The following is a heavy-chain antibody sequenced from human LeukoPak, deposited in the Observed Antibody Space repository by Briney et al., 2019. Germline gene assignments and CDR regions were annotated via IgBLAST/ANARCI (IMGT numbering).Heavy chain of an antibody. CDR2: ISPDGSTT. J-gene: IGHJ4*02. D-gene: IGHD3-3*01. Sequence: PGGSLRLSCAASGFTFSSYRMHWVRQAPGKGLVWVSRISPDGSTTGHADSVKGRFTTSRDNAKNTLFLQMNSLRAEDTAVYYCTRDFDFSSAIWGQGTLVTVPS. CDR3: TRDFDFSSAI. CDR1: GFTFSSYR. V-gene: IGHV3-74*01.